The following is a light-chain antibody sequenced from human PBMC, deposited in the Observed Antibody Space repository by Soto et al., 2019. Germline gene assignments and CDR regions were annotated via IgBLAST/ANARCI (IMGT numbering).Light chain of an antibody. V-gene: IGLV1-44*01. CDR1: SSNIGSNT. J-gene: IGLJ1*01. CDR2: SNN. Sequence: QSVLTQPPSASGTPGQRVTISCSGSSSNIGSNTVNWYQQLPGTAPKLLIYSNNQRPSGVPDRFSGSKSGTSASLAISGLQSEDEADYDCAAWDDYLNYFYVFGTGSNLT. CDR3: AAWDDYLNYFYV.